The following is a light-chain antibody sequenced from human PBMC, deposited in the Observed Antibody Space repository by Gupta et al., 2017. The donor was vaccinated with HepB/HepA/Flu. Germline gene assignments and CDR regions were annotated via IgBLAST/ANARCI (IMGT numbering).Light chain of an antibody. CDR2: DVI. Sequence: QSALTQPRSVSGSPGQSVTISCTGTSSDVGGYNYVSWYQQHPGKAPKLMIYDVIKRPAGVPDRFSGSKSGNTASLTISGLKAEEEADYYCCSYAVSYIWVFGGGTKLTVL. J-gene: IGLJ3*02. CDR1: SSDVGGYNY. V-gene: IGLV2-11*01. CDR3: CSYAVSYIWV.